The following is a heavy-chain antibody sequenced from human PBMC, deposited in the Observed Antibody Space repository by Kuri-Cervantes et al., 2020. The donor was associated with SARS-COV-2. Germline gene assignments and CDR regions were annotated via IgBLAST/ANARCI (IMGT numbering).Heavy chain of an antibody. Sequence: SVKVSCKASGGTFSSYAISWVRQAPGQGLEWMGGIIPMFDSLSYAQKFQGRVTLTTDESTSTAYMELSSLTSEDTAVYYCGSTIAVAGVGVYYHLDVWGKGTTVPSP. CDR3: GSTIAVAGVGVYYHLDV. V-gene: IGHV1-69*05. CDR1: GGTFSSYA. CDR2: IIPMFDSL. J-gene: IGHJ6*03. D-gene: IGHD6-19*01.